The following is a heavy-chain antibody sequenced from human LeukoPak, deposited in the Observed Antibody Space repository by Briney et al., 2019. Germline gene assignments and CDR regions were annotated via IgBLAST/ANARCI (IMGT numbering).Heavy chain of an antibody. CDR1: GGTFSSYA. J-gene: IGHJ4*02. CDR3: ARDSSRSGADY. CDR2: IIPILGIA. D-gene: IGHD2-15*01. Sequence: SVKVSCKASGGTFSSYAISWVRQAPGQGLEWMGRIIPILGIANYAQKFQGRVTITADKSTSTAYMELSSLRSEDTAVYYCARDSSRSGADYWGQGTLVTVSS. V-gene: IGHV1-69*04.